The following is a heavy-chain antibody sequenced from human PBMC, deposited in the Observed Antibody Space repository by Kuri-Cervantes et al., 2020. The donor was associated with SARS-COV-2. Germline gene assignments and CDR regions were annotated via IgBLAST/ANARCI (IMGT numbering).Heavy chain of an antibody. CDR3: TRELKSAGWFDP. Sequence: ASVKVSCKASGYTFTSYDINWVRQATGQGLEWMGWMNPNSGNTGYAQKFQGRVTITSITSMNTVYLEVSRLTSQDTAVYYCTRELKSAGWFDPWGQGTLVTVSS. CDR1: GYTFTSYD. J-gene: IGHJ5*02. CDR2: MNPNSGNT. D-gene: IGHD6-13*01. V-gene: IGHV1-8*03.